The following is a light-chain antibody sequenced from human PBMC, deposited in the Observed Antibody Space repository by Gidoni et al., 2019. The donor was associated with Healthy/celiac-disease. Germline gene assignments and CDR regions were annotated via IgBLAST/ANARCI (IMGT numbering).Light chain of an antibody. CDR1: QSVSSY. CDR2: DAS. CDR3: QQRSNWYT. V-gene: IGKV3-11*01. Sequence: EIVLTQSPATLSLSPGERATLSCRASQSVSSYLAWYQQKPGQAPRLLIYDASNRATGIPARFSGSGSGTDFTRTISSLEPEDFAVYYCQQRSNWYTFXQXTKLEIK. J-gene: IGKJ2*01.